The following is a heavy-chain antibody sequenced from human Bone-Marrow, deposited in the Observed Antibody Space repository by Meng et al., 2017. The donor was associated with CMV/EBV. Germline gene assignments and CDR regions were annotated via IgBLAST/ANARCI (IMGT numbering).Heavy chain of an antibody. V-gene: IGHV5-51*01. Sequence: GGSLRLSCKGSGYSFPIYWIAWVRQMPGKGLEWMGNIYPGDSDTRYSPSFEGQVTMSADKSSGTADLQWSSLKASDTAIYFCARRNPLSGDAFDIWGQGKVVTVSS. J-gene: IGHJ3*02. CDR3: ARRNPLSGDAFDI. D-gene: IGHD1-26*01. CDR1: GYSFPIYW. CDR2: IYPGDSDT.